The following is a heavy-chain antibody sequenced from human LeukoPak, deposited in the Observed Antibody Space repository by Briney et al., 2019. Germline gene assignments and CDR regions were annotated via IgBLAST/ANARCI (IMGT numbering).Heavy chain of an antibody. D-gene: IGHD3-22*01. V-gene: IGHV3-66*01. J-gene: IGHJ4*02. CDR2: IYSGGST. CDR3: ARFRDSSGIEYYFDY. CDR1: GFTVSSNY. Sequence: PAGGSLRLSCAASGFTVSSNYMSWVRQAPGKGLEWVSVIYSGGSTYYADSVKGRFTISRDNSKNTLYLQMNSLRAEDTAVYYCARFRDSSGIEYYFDYWGQGTLVTVSS.